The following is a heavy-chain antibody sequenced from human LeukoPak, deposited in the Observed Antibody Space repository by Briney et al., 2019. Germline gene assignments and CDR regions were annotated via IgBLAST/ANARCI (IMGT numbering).Heavy chain of an antibody. CDR2: ICYSGST. CDR1: SGSISSYY. D-gene: IGHD3-16*02. Sequence: PSETLSLTCTVSSGSISSYYWSWIRQPPGKGLEWIGYICYSGSTNYNPSLKSRVTISVDTSKNQFSLKLSSVTAADTAVYYCARARLGELSLFDYWGQGTLVTVSS. V-gene: IGHV4-59*01. J-gene: IGHJ4*02. CDR3: ARARLGELSLFDY.